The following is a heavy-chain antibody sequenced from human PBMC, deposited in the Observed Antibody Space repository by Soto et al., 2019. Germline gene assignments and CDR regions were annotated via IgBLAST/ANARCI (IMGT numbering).Heavy chain of an antibody. CDR2: IYNNGNT. Sequence: SETLSLTCNVSGGSISSYYWSWIRQPPGKGLEWIGYIYNNGNTNYIPSLKSRVTISVDTSKNHLSLQLSSVTAADTAVYYCACGGSIVVAKRRLMDVWGKGTTVTVSS. CDR1: GGSISSYY. D-gene: IGHD3-22*01. V-gene: IGHV4-59*08. CDR3: ACGGSIVVAKRRLMDV. J-gene: IGHJ6*03.